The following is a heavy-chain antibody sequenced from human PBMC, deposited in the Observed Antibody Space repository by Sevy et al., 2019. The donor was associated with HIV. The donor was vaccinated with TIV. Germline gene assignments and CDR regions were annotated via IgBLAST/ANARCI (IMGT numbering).Heavy chain of an antibody. J-gene: IGHJ2*01. CDR2: IGLAGDT. CDR3: ARAWRDRWHFDL. V-gene: IGHV3-13*01. Sequence: GGSLRLSCVASGFTFGNYDMHWVRQAKGKGLEWVSAIGLAGDTYYPGSVKGRFTISREKDKKSLYLQMNSLRAGDTAVYYCARAWRDRWHFDLWGRGTLVTVSS. CDR1: GFTFGNYD.